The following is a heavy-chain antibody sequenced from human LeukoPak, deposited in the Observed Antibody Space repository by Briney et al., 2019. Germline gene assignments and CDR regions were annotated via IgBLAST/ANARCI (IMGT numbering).Heavy chain of an antibody. V-gene: IGHV3-33*01. D-gene: IGHD5-18*01. CDR2: IWYDGSNE. CDR1: GFTFSSYG. Sequence: GRSLRLSCAAPGFTFSSYGMHWVRQAPGKGLEWVAVIWYDGSNEYYADSVKGRFTISRDNSKNTLYLQMNSLRAEDTAVYFCARDRYSYGSYYFDYWGQGTLATVSS. CDR3: ARDRYSYGSYYFDY. J-gene: IGHJ4*02.